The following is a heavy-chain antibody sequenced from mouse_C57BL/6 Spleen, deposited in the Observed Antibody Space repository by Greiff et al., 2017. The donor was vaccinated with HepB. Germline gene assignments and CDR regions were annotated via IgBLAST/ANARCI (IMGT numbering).Heavy chain of an antibody. D-gene: IGHD2-4*01. Sequence: EVKLVESGGGLVQPKGSLKLSCAASGFTFNTYAMHWVRQAPGKGLEWVARIRSKSSNYATYYADSVKDRFTISRDDSQSMLYLQMNNLKTEDTAMYYCVREEWEVYYDYEWYFDVWGTGTTVTVSS. CDR1: GFTFNTYA. J-gene: IGHJ1*03. CDR3: VREEWEVYYDYEWYFDV. V-gene: IGHV10-3*01. CDR2: IRSKSSNYAT.